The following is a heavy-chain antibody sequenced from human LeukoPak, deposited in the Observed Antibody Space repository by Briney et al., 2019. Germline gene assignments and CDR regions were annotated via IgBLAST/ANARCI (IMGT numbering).Heavy chain of an antibody. J-gene: IGHJ4*02. V-gene: IGHV3-30*18. D-gene: IGHD1-20*01. Sequence: GGSLRLSCAASGFTFSNYGMRWVRQAPGKGLEWMAVISHDGNNKNYADSVKGRFTISRDNSKNTLFLQMNSLRAEDTAVYYCSKGEGITGTATPDYWGQGTLLTVSS. CDR2: ISHDGNNK. CDR3: SKGEGITGTATPDY. CDR1: GFTFSNYG.